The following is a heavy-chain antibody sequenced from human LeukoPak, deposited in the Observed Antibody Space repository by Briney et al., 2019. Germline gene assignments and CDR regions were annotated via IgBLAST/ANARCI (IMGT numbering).Heavy chain of an antibody. CDR3: AGGGGSPLDPDFDF. V-gene: IGHV1-8*01. J-gene: IGHJ4*02. CDR1: GYTFTSYD. Sequence: RASVKVSCKASGYTFTSYDINWVRQATGQGLEWVGWMNPSSGDAGSAQKFQGRVTMTRDTSISTAYMELSSLRSEDTTVYYCAGGGGSPLDPDFDFWGQGTLVTVSS. D-gene: IGHD1-1*01. CDR2: MNPSSGDA.